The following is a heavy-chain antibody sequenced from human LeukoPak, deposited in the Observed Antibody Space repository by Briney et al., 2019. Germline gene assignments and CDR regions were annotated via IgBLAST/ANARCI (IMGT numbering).Heavy chain of an antibody. Sequence: GGSLRLSCVAFGFTLRDFALHWVSRAPGRGLEWVAAVSYDGARKYYADSVKGRFTISRDDSRNTVYLQMNSVRIEDTAEYYCAKGGGVADYYPFIGQIFDLWGRGSLVIVSS. V-gene: IGHV3-30*04. CDR3: AKGGGVADYYPFIGQIFDL. J-gene: IGHJ2*01. CDR2: VSYDGARK. CDR1: GFTLRDFA. D-gene: IGHD3-3*02.